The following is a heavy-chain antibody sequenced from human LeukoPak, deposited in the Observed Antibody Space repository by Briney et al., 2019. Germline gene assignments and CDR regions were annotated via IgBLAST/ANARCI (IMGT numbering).Heavy chain of an antibody. Sequence: GGSLRLSCAASGFTVSSNYMSWVRQAPGKGLEWVSVIYSGGSTYYADSVKGRFTISRDNSKNTLYLQMNSLRAEDTAVYYCAKLRLRGYSYGPFDYWGQGTLVTVSS. D-gene: IGHD5-18*01. V-gene: IGHV3-53*01. CDR2: IYSGGST. J-gene: IGHJ4*02. CDR3: AKLRLRGYSYGPFDY. CDR1: GFTVSSNY.